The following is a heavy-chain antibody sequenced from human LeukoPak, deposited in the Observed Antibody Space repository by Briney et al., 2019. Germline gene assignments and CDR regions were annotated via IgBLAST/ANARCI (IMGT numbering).Heavy chain of an antibody. CDR2: ISGSGGST. D-gene: IGHD5-18*01. CDR1: GFTFSSYG. V-gene: IGHV3-23*01. Sequence: GGSLRLSCAASGFTFSSYGMSWVRQAPGKGLEWVSAISGSGGSTYYADSVKGRFTTSRDNAKNSLYLQMNSLRAEDTAVYYCTRDGGFSYGAYSDYWGQGTLVTVSS. J-gene: IGHJ4*02. CDR3: TRDGGFSYGAYSDY.